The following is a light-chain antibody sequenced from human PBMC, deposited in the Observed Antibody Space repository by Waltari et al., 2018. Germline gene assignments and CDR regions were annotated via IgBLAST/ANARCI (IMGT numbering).Light chain of an antibody. CDR1: QSVSSN. J-gene: IGKJ1*01. CDR2: GAS. CDR3: QQYNNWPRT. Sequence: EIVMTQSPATLSVSPGERATLSGRASQSVSSNLAWYQQKPCQAPRLLIYGASNRSTGIPARFSGSGSGTEFTITIRSMQSEDFAVYYCQQYNNWPRTFGQGTKVEIK. V-gene: IGKV3-15*01.